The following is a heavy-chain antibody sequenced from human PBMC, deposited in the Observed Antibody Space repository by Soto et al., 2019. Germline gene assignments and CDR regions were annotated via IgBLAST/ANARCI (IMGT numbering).Heavy chain of an antibody. CDR3: AREAIIVIAAPEYYFDY. J-gene: IGHJ4*02. CDR2: IYSGGYT. Sequence: EVQLVESGGDLVQRGGSLRLSCAASGFDVSNTDMSWVRQGPGKGLEWVSVIYSGGYTNYADSVKGRFIVSRDSPKNTLYLQMDSLRAEDTAVYYCAREAIIVIAAPEYYFDYWGQGTLVTVSS. V-gene: IGHV3-66*01. D-gene: IGHD3-22*01. CDR1: GFDVSNTD.